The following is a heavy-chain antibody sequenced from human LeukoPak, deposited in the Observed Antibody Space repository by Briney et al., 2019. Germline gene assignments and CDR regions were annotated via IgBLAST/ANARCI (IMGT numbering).Heavy chain of an antibody. J-gene: IGHJ3*02. CDR3: ARGFGDDYYDSSAFDI. CDR1: GGSISSGGYS. Sequence: SETLSLTCAVSGGSISSGGYSWSWIRQPPGKGLEWIGYIYHSGSTYYNPSLKSRVTISVDTSKNQFSLKLSSVTAADTAVYYCARGFGDDYYDSSAFDIWGQGTMVTVSS. D-gene: IGHD3-22*01. CDR2: IYHSGST. V-gene: IGHV4-30-2*01.